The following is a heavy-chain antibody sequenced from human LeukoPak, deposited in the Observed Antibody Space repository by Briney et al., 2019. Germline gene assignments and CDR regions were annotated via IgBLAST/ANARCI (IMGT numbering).Heavy chain of an antibody. CDR3: ARGGGYDSSGYYYNDAFDI. Sequence: SEILSLTCTVSGGSISSGGYYWSWIRQPPGKGLEWIGYIYHSGSTYYNPSLKSRVTISVDTSKNQFSLKLSSVTAADTAVYYCARGGGYDSSGYYYNDAFDIWGQGTMVTVSS. J-gene: IGHJ3*02. D-gene: IGHD3-22*01. CDR1: GGSISSGGYY. V-gene: IGHV4-30-2*01. CDR2: IYHSGST.